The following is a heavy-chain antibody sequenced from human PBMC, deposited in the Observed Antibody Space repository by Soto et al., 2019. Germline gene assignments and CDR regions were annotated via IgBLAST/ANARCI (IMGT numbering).Heavy chain of an antibody. Sequence: GAPVKVSCKASGYIFTSYAMHWVRQAPGQRLEWMGWINAGNGNTKYSQKFQGRVTITRDTSASTAYMELSSLRSEDTAVYYCARDREYYYDSSGYFDYWAQGTLVTVS. CDR3: ARDREYYYDSSGYFDY. CDR2: INAGNGNT. D-gene: IGHD3-22*01. V-gene: IGHV1-3*01. CDR1: GYIFTSYA. J-gene: IGHJ4*02.